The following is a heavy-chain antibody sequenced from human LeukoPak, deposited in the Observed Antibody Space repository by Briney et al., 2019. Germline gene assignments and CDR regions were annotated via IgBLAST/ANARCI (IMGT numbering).Heavy chain of an antibody. V-gene: IGHV3-20*04. Sequence: GGSLRLSCAASGLTFDDYGMSWVRQAPGKGLEWVSGINWNGGSTGYADSVKGRFTISRDNAKNSLYLQMNSLRAEDTALYYCARGTLKAAATDFDYWGQGTLVTVSS. D-gene: IGHD6-13*01. J-gene: IGHJ4*02. CDR1: GLTFDDYG. CDR3: ARGTLKAAATDFDY. CDR2: INWNGGST.